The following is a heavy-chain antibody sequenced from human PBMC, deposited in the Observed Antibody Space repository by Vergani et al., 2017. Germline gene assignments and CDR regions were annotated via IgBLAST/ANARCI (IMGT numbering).Heavy chain of an antibody. CDR1: GGSFSGYY. CDR2: IYYSGST. CDR3: ARLGSFGVRWFGSSWYGPKNAFDI. Sequence: QVQLQQWGAGLLKPSETLSLTCAVYGGSFSGYYWSWIRQPPGKGLEWIGSIYYSGSTYYNPSLKSRVTISVDTSKNQFSLKLSSVTAADTAVYYCARLGSFGVRWFGSSWYGPKNAFDIWGQGTMVTVSS. D-gene: IGHD6-13*01. J-gene: IGHJ3*02. V-gene: IGHV4-34*01.